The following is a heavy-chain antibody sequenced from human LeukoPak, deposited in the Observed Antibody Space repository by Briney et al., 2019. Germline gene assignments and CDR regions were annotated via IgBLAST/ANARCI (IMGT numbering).Heavy chain of an antibody. CDR2: IYHSGST. J-gene: IGHJ4*02. CDR1: GYSISSGYY. V-gene: IGHV4-38-2*01. CDR3: ARHGYYDFWSGYLDY. D-gene: IGHD3-3*01. Sequence: SETLSLTCAVSGYSISSGYYWGWIRQPPGKGLEWIGSIYHSGSTYYNPSLKSRVTISVDTSKNQFSLKLSSVTAADTAVYYCARHGYYDFWSGYLDYCGQGTLVTVSS.